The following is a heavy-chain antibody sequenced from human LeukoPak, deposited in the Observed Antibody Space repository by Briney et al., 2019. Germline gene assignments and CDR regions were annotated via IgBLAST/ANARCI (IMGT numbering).Heavy chain of an antibody. V-gene: IGHV3-30*18. CDR3: AKARIFQCCADLGV. D-gene: IGHD2-15*01. J-gene: IGHJ4*02. Sequence: TGGSLRLSCAASGFTFSNYGMHWVRQAPGKGLEWVAAISYDGSNKYYADSVKGRFTISRDDSKNTLYLQMNSLRAEDTAVYYCAKARIFQCCADLGVWGQGTLVTVSS. CDR1: GFTFSNYG. CDR2: ISYDGSNK.